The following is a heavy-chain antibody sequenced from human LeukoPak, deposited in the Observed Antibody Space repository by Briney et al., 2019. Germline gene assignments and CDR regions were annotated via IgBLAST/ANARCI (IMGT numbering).Heavy chain of an antibody. CDR3: ARDLGYSSVIDAFDI. Sequence: PSDTLSLTCAVSGGSISSSNWWSWVRQPPGKGLEWIGEIYHSGSTNYNPSLESRVTISVDKSKNQFSLKLSSVTAADTAVYYCARDLGYSSVIDAFDIWGQGTMVTVSS. J-gene: IGHJ3*02. CDR1: GGSISSSNW. D-gene: IGHD6-19*01. CDR2: IYHSGST. V-gene: IGHV4-4*02.